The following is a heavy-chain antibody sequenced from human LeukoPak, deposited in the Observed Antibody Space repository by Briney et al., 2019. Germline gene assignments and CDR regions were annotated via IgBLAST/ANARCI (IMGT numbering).Heavy chain of an antibody. Sequence: GGSLRLSCAASGFTVSSNYMSWVRQAPGKGLEWVSVNYSGGSTYYADSVKGRFTISRDNSKNTLHLQMNSLRAEDTAVYYCARAEQWLAPVDYWGQGTLVTVSS. CDR1: GFTVSSNY. D-gene: IGHD6-19*01. J-gene: IGHJ4*02. V-gene: IGHV3-53*01. CDR2: NYSGGST. CDR3: ARAEQWLAPVDY.